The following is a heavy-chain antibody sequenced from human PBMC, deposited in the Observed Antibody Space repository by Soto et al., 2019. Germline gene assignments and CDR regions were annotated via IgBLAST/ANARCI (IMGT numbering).Heavy chain of an antibody. CDR1: GGSFSGYY. D-gene: IGHD6-13*01. V-gene: IGHV4-34*01. Sequence: QVQLQQWGAGLLKPSETLSLTCAVYGGSFSGYYWSWIRQPPGKGLEWIGEINHSGSTNYNPSLKSRVTISVDTSTNQFSLKLSSVTAADTAVYYCARTDSSSWSPFDYWGQGTLVTVSS. CDR3: ARTDSSSWSPFDY. J-gene: IGHJ4*02. CDR2: INHSGST.